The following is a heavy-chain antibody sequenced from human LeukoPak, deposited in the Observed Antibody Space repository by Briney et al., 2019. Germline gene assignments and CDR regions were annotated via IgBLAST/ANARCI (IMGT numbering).Heavy chain of an antibody. D-gene: IGHD5-18*01. CDR1: GFDFRSYA. CDR3: ARDGANTYGRAFDF. J-gene: IGHJ4*02. Sequence: PAGSLRLSCAASGFDFRSYAMHWVRQAPGKGLEWVSLISYHGTNTYYADSVKGRFTISRDNSKNTVLLQMTSLRVEDTAVYYCARDGANTYGRAFDFWGQGMQVTVSS. CDR2: ISYHGTNT. V-gene: IGHV3-30*04.